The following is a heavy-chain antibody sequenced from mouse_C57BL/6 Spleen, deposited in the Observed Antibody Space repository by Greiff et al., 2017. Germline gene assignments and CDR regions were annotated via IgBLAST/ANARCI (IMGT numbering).Heavy chain of an antibody. CDR3: ARQAGTVYFDY. J-gene: IGHJ2*01. Sequence: EVKVVESGGGLVKPGGSLKLSCAASGFTFSSYTMSWVRQTPEKRLEWVATISRDNAKNTLYLQMSSLRSEDTALYYCARQAGTVYFDYWGQGTTLTVSS. CDR1: GFTFSSYT. V-gene: IGHV5-9*01. D-gene: IGHD4-1*01.